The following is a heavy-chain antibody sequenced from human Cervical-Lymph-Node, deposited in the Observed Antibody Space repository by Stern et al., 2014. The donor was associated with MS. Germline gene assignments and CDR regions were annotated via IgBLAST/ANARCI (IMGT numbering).Heavy chain of an antibody. D-gene: IGHD4-17*01. J-gene: IGHJ4*02. V-gene: IGHV5-51*01. Sequence: EVQLVESGAEVKKPGESLKISCKGSGYSFTANWIAWVRQMPGKGLEWMGIIYPGDSDPRYSPSFQGQVPISADKSISTAYLQWSSLKASDTAIYYCARDYGDYAFDYWGQGTLVTVSS. CDR3: ARDYGDYAFDY. CDR1: GYSFTANW. CDR2: IYPGDSDP.